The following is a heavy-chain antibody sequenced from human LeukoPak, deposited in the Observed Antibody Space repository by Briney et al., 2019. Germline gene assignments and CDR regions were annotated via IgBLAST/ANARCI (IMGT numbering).Heavy chain of an antibody. CDR2: INPSGGST. D-gene: IGHD6-19*01. CDR1: GYTFTSYY. Sequence: ASVKVSCKASGYTFTSYYMHWVRQAPGQGLEWMGVINPSGGSTSYAQKFQGRVTMTRDMSTSTVYMELSSLRSEDTAVYYCASGAVAGFFDYWGQGTLVTVSS. V-gene: IGHV1-46*01. J-gene: IGHJ4*02. CDR3: ASGAVAGFFDY.